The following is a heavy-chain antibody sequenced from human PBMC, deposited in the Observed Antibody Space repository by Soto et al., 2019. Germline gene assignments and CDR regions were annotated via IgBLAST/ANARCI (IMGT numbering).Heavy chain of an antibody. CDR1: GGSISSDY. J-gene: IGHJ4*02. CDR3: ARVGGVAARTFAY. V-gene: IGHV4-59*01. D-gene: IGHD6-6*01. CDR2: IYFSGST. Sequence: SETLSLTCTVSGGSISSDYWSWVRQPPGKGLEWIGYIYFSGSTNYNPSLESRVTISLDASKTQFSLKLRSLTTADTAVYYCARVGGVAARTFAYWGQGTLATVSS.